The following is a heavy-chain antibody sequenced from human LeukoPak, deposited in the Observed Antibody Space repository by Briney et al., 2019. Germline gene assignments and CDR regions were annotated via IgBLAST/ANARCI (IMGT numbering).Heavy chain of an antibody. CDR3: ARGNVGAIDY. CDR2: INHSGST. V-gene: IGHV4-34*01. D-gene: IGHD1-1*01. CDR1: GGTFSGYY. J-gene: IGHJ4*02. Sequence: KPSETLSLTCAVYGGTFSGYYWSWIRQPPGKGLEWFGEINHSGSTNSNPSLKSRVSISVDTSKNQFSLKLSSVTAADTAVYYCARGNVGAIDYWGQGTLVTVSS.